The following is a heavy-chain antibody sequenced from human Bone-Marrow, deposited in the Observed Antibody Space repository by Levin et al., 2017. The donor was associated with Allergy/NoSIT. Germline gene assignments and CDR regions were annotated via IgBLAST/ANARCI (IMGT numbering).Heavy chain of an antibody. J-gene: IGHJ4*02. CDR2: IYYSGST. Sequence: LRLSCTVSGGSISSGGYYWSWIRQHPGKGLEWIGYIYYSGSTYYNPSLKSRVTISVDTSKNQFSLKLSSVTAADTAVYYCARGDSNYFDYWGQGTLVTVSS. V-gene: IGHV4-31*03. CDR3: ARGDSNYFDY. D-gene: IGHD2-21*02. CDR1: GGSISSGGYY.